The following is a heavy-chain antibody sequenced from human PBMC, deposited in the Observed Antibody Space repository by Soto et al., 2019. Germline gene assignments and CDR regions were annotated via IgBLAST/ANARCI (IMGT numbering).Heavy chain of an antibody. J-gene: IGHJ6*02. Sequence: SGPTLVNPTQTLTLTCTFSGFSLSTSGMCVSWIRQPPGKALEWLALIDWDDDKYYSTSLKTRLTISKDTSKNQVVLTMTNMDPVDTAMYYCARTPTVTTYYYYYGMDVWGQGTTVTVSS. CDR2: IDWDDDK. CDR1: GFSLSTSGMC. D-gene: IGHD4-17*01. CDR3: ARTPTVTTYYYYYGMDV. V-gene: IGHV2-70*01.